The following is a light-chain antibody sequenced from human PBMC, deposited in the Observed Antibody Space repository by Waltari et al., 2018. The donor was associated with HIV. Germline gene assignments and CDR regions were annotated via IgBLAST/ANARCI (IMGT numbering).Light chain of an antibody. Sequence: EFVLTQSPGTLSLSPGERATLSCRASQSVSSSYLAWYQQRPGQAPRLLIYGASSRADGIPDRFTGSGSGTDFTLTISRLEPEDFAVYYCQHFDTSLPKYTFGQGTKLEIK. J-gene: IGKJ2*01. CDR2: GAS. CDR1: QSVSSSY. V-gene: IGKV3-20*01. CDR3: QHFDTSLPKYT.